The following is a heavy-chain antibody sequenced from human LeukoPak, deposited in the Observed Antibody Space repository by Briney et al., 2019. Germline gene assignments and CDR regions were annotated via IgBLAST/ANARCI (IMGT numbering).Heavy chain of an antibody. Sequence: GGSLRLSCAASGFTFDDYAMHWVRQAPGKGLEWVSGINWNGGSTGYADSVKGRFTISRDNAKNSLYLQMNSLRAEDTALYYCARERCSGGSCYSSSYYYYMDVWGKGTTVTVSS. CDR3: ARERCSGGSCYSSSYYYYMDV. J-gene: IGHJ6*03. D-gene: IGHD2-15*01. V-gene: IGHV3-20*04. CDR1: GFTFDDYA. CDR2: INWNGGST.